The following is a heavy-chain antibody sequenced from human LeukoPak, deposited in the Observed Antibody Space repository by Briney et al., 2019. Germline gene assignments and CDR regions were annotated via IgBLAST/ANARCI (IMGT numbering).Heavy chain of an antibody. D-gene: IGHD3-10*01. CDR3: AKGGAVSSKSITMIRGTRRYYYYMDV. CDR1: GFTFSSYG. CDR2: ISGSGGST. Sequence: GGSLRLSCAASGFTFSSYGMSWVRQAPGKGLEWVSAISGSGGSTYYADSVKGRFTISRDNSKNTLYLQINRLRAEDTAVYYCAKGGAVSSKSITMIRGTRRYYYYMDVWGKGTTVTISS. J-gene: IGHJ6*03. V-gene: IGHV3-23*01.